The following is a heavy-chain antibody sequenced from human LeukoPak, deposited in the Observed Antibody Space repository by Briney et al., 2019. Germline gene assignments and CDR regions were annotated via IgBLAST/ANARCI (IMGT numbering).Heavy chain of an antibody. CDR1: GYTFTSHY. V-gene: IGHV1-46*01. Sequence: ASVKVSCKASGYTFTSHYVHWVRQAPGQGLEWMGIINPSGGYTSHAKKFRARVTMTRDTSTSTVYMELSSLRSEDTAVYYCARDDCRGGSCYAGNLWGRGTLVTVSS. CDR2: INPSGGYT. CDR3: ARDDCRGGSCYAGNL. D-gene: IGHD2-15*01. J-gene: IGHJ2*01.